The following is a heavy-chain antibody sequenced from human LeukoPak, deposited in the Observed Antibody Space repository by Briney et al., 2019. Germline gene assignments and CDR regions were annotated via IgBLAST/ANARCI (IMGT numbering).Heavy chain of an antibody. CDR3: ARAGVVMGVDY. J-gene: IGHJ4*02. CDR1: GYTFTSYY. Sequence: ASVKVSCKASGYTFTSYYMHWVRQAPGQGLEWMGIINPGGGSTSYAQKFQGRVTMTRDTSTSTVYMELSGLRSEDTAVYYCARAGVVMGVDYWGQGTLVTVSS. V-gene: IGHV1-46*01. CDR2: INPGGGST. D-gene: IGHD3-3*01.